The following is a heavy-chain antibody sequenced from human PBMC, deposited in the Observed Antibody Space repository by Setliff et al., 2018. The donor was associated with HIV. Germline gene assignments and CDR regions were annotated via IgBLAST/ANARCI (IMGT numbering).Heavy chain of an antibody. V-gene: IGHV3-21*01. D-gene: IGHD6-6*01. Sequence: GGSLRLSCAASGFSFSSYTMNWVRQAPGKGLEWVSAISGSGGSTYYADSVKGRFTISRDNAKNSLYLQMNSLRAEDTAVYYCAREGSSSSWFDPWGQGTLVTVSS. J-gene: IGHJ5*02. CDR2: ISGSGGST. CDR1: GFSFSSYT. CDR3: AREGSSSSWFDP.